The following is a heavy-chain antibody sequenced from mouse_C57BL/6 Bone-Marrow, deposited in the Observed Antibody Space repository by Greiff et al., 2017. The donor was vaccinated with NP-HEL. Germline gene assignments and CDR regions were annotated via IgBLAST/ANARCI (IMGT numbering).Heavy chain of an antibody. CDR3: ARQNYYGSTPFDY. D-gene: IGHD1-1*01. Sequence: EVQLVESGGDLVKPGGSLKLSCAASGFTFSSYGMSWVRQTPDKRLEWVATISSGGSYTYYPDSVKGRFTISRDNAKNTLYLQMSSLKSEDTAMYYWARQNYYGSTPFDYWGQGTTLTVSS. CDR2: ISSGGSYT. CDR1: GFTFSSYG. V-gene: IGHV5-6*01. J-gene: IGHJ2*01.